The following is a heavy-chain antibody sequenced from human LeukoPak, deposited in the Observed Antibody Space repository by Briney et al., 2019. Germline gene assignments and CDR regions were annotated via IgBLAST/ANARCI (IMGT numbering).Heavy chain of an antibody. D-gene: IGHD1-26*01. CDR3: ASGIVGATDFDY. V-gene: IGHV4-59*01. CDR1: GDSISNYY. CDR2: IYYSGST. J-gene: IGHJ4*02. Sequence: SETLSLTCTVSGDSISNYYWSWIRQPPGKGLEWIGYIYYSGSTNYNPPLKSRVTISVDTSKNQFSLKLSSVTAADTVVYYCASGIVGATDFDYWGQGTLVTVSS.